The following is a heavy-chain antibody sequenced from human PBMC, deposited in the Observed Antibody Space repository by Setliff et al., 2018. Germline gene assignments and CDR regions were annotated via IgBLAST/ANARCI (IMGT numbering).Heavy chain of an antibody. CDR2: ISSSGSTI. D-gene: IGHD2-21*01. V-gene: IGHV3-48*03. CDR3: ARNIPWTQPIDY. CDR1: GFTFSDYV. Sequence: GGSLRLSCEVSGFTFSDYVMNWVRQAPGKGLEWVSYISSSGSTIYYADSVKGRFTISRDNAKNSLYLQMNSLRAEDTAVYYCARNIPWTQPIDYWGQGTLVTVSS. J-gene: IGHJ4*02.